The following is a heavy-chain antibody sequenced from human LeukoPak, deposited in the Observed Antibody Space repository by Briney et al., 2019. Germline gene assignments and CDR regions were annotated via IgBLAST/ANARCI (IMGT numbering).Heavy chain of an antibody. V-gene: IGHV3-21*01. CDR3: ATGVVPAATSFDY. CDR2: ISSSSSYI. Sequence: PGGSLGLSCAASGFTFSSYSMNWVRQAPGKGLEWVSSISSSSSYIYYADSVKGRFTISRDNAKNSLYLQMNSLRAEDTAVYYCATGVVPAATSFDYWGQGTLVTVSS. CDR1: GFTFSSYS. J-gene: IGHJ4*02. D-gene: IGHD2-2*01.